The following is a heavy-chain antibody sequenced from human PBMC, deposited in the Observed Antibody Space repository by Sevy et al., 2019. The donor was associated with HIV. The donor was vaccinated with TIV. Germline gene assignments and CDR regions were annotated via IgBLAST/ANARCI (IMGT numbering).Heavy chain of an antibody. V-gene: IGHV4-39*01. CDR3: ASGAAAAGFVY. J-gene: IGHJ4*02. CDR1: GDSISSSSYY. CDR2: IYYSGST. D-gene: IGHD6-13*01. Sequence: SETLSLTCTVSGDSISSSSYYWGWIRQPPGKGLEWIGSIYYSGSTYYNPSLKSRVTKFVDTSKNRFSLKLSSVTAADTAVYYCASGAAAAGFVYWGQGTLVTVSS.